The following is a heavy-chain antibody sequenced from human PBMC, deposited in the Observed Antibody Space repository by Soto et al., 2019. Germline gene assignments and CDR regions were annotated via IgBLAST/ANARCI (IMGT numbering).Heavy chain of an antibody. J-gene: IGHJ4*02. CDR1: GVSISSYY. Sequence: SETLSLTCTVSGVSISSYYLSWIRQPPGKGLEWIGYIYYSGSTNYNPSLKSRVTILVDTTKNQFSLKLSSVTDAATAVYCWARDRLSGSYDYWGQGTLVTVSS. CDR3: ARDRLSGSYDY. V-gene: IGHV4-59*01. CDR2: IYYSGST. D-gene: IGHD1-26*01.